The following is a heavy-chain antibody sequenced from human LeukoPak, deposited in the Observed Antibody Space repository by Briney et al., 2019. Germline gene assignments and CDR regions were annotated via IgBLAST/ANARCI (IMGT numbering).Heavy chain of an antibody. D-gene: IGHD2-2*02. CDR2: INHSGST. V-gene: IGHV4-34*01. Sequence: SETLSLTFAVYGGSFSGYYWSWLRPPPGKGLEWIGEINHSGSTNYNPSLKSRVTISVDTSKNQFSLKLSSVTAADTAVYYCARYAPEAAAIQTYNWFDPWGQGTLVTVSS. CDR1: GGSFSGYY. CDR3: ARYAPEAAAIQTYNWFDP. J-gene: IGHJ5*02.